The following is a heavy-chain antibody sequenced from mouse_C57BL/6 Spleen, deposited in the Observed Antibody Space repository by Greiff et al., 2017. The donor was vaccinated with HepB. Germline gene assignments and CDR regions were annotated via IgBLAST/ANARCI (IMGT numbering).Heavy chain of an antibody. CDR2: INYDGSST. D-gene: IGHD3-1*01. CDR3: ARDGDSVYAMDY. J-gene: IGHJ4*01. Sequence: EVMLVESEGGLVQPGSSMKLSCTASGFTFSDYYMAWVRQVPEKGLEWVANINYDGSSTYYLDSLKSRFIISRDNAKNILYLQMSSLKSEDTATYYCARDGDSVYAMDYWGQGTSVTVSS. CDR1: GFTFSDYY. V-gene: IGHV5-16*01.